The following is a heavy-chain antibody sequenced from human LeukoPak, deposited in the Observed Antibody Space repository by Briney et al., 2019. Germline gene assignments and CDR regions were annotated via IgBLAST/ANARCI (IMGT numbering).Heavy chain of an antibody. D-gene: IGHD3-16*01. CDR3: ARVGPPGTRRYNWFDP. CDR2: INPSGGST. CDR1: GYTFSSKN. Sequence: ASVKVSCKASGYTFSSKNVHWVRQAPGQGLEWMGIINPSGGSTNFPQKFQGRVTMSRDTSTSTVYMELSNLRSEDTAVYYCARVGPPGTRRYNWFDPWGQGTLVTVSS. V-gene: IGHV1-46*01. J-gene: IGHJ5*02.